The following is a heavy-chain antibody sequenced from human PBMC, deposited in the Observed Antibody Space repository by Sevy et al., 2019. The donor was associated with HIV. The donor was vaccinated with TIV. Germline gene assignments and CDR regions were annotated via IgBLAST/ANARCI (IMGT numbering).Heavy chain of an antibody. V-gene: IGHV3-30-3*01. D-gene: IGHD3-3*01. Sequence: GGSLRLSCAASGFTFSSYAMHWVRQAPGKGLEWVAVISYGGSNKYYANSVKGLFTISRDNSKNRLYLQMNSLRAEDTAVYYCASLYDFWSGYPTNPPNIDYWGQGTLVTVSS. CDR1: GFTFSSYA. CDR3: ASLYDFWSGYPTNPPNIDY. J-gene: IGHJ4*02. CDR2: ISYGGSNK.